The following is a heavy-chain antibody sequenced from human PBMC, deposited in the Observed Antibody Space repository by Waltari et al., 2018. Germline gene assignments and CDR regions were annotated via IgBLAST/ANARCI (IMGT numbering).Heavy chain of an antibody. D-gene: IGHD6-25*01. CDR3: ARDVSAGLNWFDP. CDR1: GYFINRGYH. Sequence: QVQLQESGPGLVKPSETLSLTCAVSGYFINRGYHWGWVRQPPGKGLEWIGTLQRTGKTSYNPSLQSRVTISIDTSKNQFSLTVTSLTAADTAVYYCARDVSAGLNWFDPWSQGTLVTVSS. J-gene: IGHJ5*01. CDR2: LQRTGKT. V-gene: IGHV4-38-2*02.